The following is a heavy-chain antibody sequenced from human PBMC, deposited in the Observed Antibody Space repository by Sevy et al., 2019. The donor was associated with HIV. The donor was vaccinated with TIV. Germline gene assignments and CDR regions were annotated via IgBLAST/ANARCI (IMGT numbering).Heavy chain of an antibody. Sequence: GGSLRLSCAASGFTFSSYNMNWVRQAPGKGLEWVSSISGSSNCIYYAESVKGRFIISRDNAKNTLYLQMNSLRADDTAVYYCARGPPDGSYDYFDYWGQGTLGTVSS. CDR2: ISGSSNCI. CDR3: ARGPPDGSYDYFDY. D-gene: IGHD1-26*01. V-gene: IGHV3-21*06. J-gene: IGHJ4*02. CDR1: GFTFSSYN.